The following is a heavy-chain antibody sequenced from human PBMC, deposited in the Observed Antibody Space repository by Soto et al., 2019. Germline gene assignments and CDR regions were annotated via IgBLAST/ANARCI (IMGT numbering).Heavy chain of an antibody. CDR3: ARASGYSYGYDDFFDN. CDR1: GGSINGYY. CDR2: FHFSGST. V-gene: IGHV4-59*01. D-gene: IGHD5-18*01. J-gene: IGHJ4*01. Sequence: QVQLQESGPGLVKPSETLSLTCTVSGGSINGYYWTWLRQSPTHGLEWIGYFHFSGSTKYNPSLECRLTISADTSKNQISLTLSSVTAADTAVYYCARASGYSYGYDDFFDNWGQGTLANVSS.